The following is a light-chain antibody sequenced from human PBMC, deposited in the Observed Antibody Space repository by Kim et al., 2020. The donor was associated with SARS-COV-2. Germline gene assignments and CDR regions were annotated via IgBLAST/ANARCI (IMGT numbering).Light chain of an antibody. CDR3: AAWDDSLSGVV. CDR1: NSNIGNNY. CDR2: RNN. J-gene: IGLJ2*01. V-gene: IGLV1-47*01. Sequence: QSVLTQPPSASGTPGQRVTISCSGSNSNIGNNYVYWYQQVAGTTPKLLIYRNNQWASGVPARFSVSKSGTSASLAISGLRPEDEADYYCAAWDDSLSGVVFGGGTKLTVL.